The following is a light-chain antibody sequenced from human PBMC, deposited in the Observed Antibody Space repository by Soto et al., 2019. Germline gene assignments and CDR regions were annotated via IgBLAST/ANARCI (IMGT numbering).Light chain of an antibody. CDR1: QDISSW. Sequence: DNQMTQSPSSVSASVGDRVTITCRASQDISSWLAWYQQKPGKAPKLLIYAASNLQSGVPSRFSGSGSGTDFTLTISSLQPEDFATYFCQQGYSFAFTFGPGTKVDIK. V-gene: IGKV1-12*01. CDR3: QQGYSFAFT. J-gene: IGKJ3*01. CDR2: AAS.